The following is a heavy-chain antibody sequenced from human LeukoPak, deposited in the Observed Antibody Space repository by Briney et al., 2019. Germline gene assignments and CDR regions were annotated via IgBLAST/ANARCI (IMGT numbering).Heavy chain of an antibody. CDR1: GYTFTSYY. Sequence: ASVKVSCKASGYTFTSYYMHWVRQAPGQGLEWMGIINPIGGSTSYAQKFQGRVTMTRDTSTSTVYMELRSLRSEDTAVCYCARALWFGELAYFDYWGQGTLVTVSS. CDR2: INPIGGST. D-gene: IGHD3-10*01. V-gene: IGHV1-46*01. CDR3: ARALWFGELAYFDY. J-gene: IGHJ4*02.